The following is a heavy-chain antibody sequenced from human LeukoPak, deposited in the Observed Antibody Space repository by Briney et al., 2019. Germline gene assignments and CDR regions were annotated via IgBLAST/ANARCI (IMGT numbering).Heavy chain of an antibody. CDR2: INAGNGNT. D-gene: IGHD2-15*01. CDR3: ARDGGYCSGGSCYPSGMDV. J-gene: IGHJ6*02. V-gene: IGHV1-3*01. Sequence: ASVKVSCKASGYTFTSYAMHWVRQAPGQRLEWMGWINAGNGNTKYSQKFQGRVTITRDTSAGTAYMELSSLRSEDTAVYYCARDGGYCSGGSCYPSGMDVRGQGTTVTVSS. CDR1: GYTFTSYA.